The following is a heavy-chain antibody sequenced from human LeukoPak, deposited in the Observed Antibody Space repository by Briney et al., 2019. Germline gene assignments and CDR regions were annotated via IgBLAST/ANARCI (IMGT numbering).Heavy chain of an antibody. D-gene: IGHD5-12*01. V-gene: IGHV3-7*04. CDR1: GFTFSNHW. J-gene: IGHJ4*02. Sequence: PGGSLRLSCAVSGFTFSNHWMGWVRQAPGNGLEWVANIKEDGSEKYYVDSVKGRFTISRDNAKNSLHLQMNSLRAEDTAVYYCARYRGLGGGYYFDYWGQGTLVTVSS. CDR3: ARYRGLGGGYYFDY. CDR2: IKEDGSEK.